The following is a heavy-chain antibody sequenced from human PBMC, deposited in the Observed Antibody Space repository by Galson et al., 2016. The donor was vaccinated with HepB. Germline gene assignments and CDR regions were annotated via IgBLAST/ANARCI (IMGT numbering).Heavy chain of an antibody. J-gene: IGHJ4*02. CDR1: GFTFDDYA. D-gene: IGHD1-1*01. CDR3: TTHGHWSFDH. CDR2: ISWNSGSI. Sequence: CAASGFTFDDYALHWVRQAPGKGLEWVSGISWNSGSIGYADSVKGRFTISRDNAKNSLYLQMNSLGAEDAAVYYCTTHGHWSFDHWGQGALVTVSS. V-gene: IGHV3-9*01.